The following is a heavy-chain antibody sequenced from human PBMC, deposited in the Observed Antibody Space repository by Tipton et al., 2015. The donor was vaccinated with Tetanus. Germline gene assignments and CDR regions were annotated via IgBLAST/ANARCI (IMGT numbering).Heavy chain of an antibody. CDR2: IIPIFGTA. D-gene: IGHD6-13*01. V-gene: IGHV1-69*01. J-gene: IGHJ4*02. CDR3: ARGPPTSGYSSSWYMGY. Sequence: QSGAEVKKPGPSVKVSCKASGGTFSSYAISWVRQAPGQGLEWMGGIIPIFGTANYAQKFQGRVTITADESTSTAYMELSSLRSEDTAVYYCARGPPTSGYSSSWYMGYWGQGTLVTVSS. CDR1: GGTFSSYA.